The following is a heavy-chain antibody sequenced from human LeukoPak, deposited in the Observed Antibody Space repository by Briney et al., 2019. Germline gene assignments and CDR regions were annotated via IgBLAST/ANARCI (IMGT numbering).Heavy chain of an antibody. J-gene: IGHJ4*02. CDR2: INPDGNEK. CDR1: GFTFSSSA. D-gene: IGHD6-13*01. CDR3: SGRDSSRSPRAY. V-gene: IGHV3-7*01. Sequence: GGSLRLSCAASGFTFSSSAMNWVRLAPGRGLEWLANINPDGNEKYYVDSVKGRFAMSRDNAKNEVYLEMNSLRAEDTGVYYCSGRDSSRSPRAYWGQGTLVSVSS.